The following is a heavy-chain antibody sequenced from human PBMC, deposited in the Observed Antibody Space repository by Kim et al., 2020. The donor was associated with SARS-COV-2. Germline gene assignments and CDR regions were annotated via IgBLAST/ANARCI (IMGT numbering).Heavy chain of an antibody. CDR1: GGSISSCGYY. CDR3: ARDCRIVGARGGPYYYYYGMDV. CDR2: IYYSGST. D-gene: IGHD1-26*01. V-gene: IGHV4-31*03. Sequence: SETLSLTCTVSGGSISSCGYYWSWIRQHPGKGLEWIGYIYYSGSTYYNPSLKSRVTISVDTSKNQFSLKLSSVTAADTAVYYCARDCRIVGARGGPYYYYYGMDVWGQGTTVTVSS. J-gene: IGHJ6*02.